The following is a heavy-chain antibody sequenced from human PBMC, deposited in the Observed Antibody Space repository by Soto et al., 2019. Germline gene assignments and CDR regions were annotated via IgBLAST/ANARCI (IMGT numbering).Heavy chain of an antibody. Sequence: QVQLVESGGGVVQPGRSLRLSCAASGFTFSNFPMHWVRQAPGKGLEWVAVISYGGINKNYADSVKGRFTSSRDDSKNTMYLQMDSRRPEDTAVYYCARTTVVTGTTEFDYWGQGTLVTVSS. CDR1: GFTFSNFP. CDR2: ISYGGINK. CDR3: ARTTVVTGTTEFDY. D-gene: IGHD4-4*01. J-gene: IGHJ4*02. V-gene: IGHV3-30-3*01.